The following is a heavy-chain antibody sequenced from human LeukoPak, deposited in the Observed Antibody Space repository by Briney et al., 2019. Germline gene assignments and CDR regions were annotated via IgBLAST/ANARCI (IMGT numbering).Heavy chain of an antibody. D-gene: IGHD3-10*01. J-gene: IGHJ3*02. Sequence: PSETLSLTCTVSGGSISSSSYYWGWIRQPPGKGLEWIGSIYYSGSTYYNPSLKSRVTISVDTSKNQFSLKLSSVTAADTAVYYCARDSGSGQGPLNDAFDIWGQGTMVTVSS. CDR2: IYYSGST. CDR1: GGSISSSSYY. V-gene: IGHV4-39*07. CDR3: ARDSGSGQGPLNDAFDI.